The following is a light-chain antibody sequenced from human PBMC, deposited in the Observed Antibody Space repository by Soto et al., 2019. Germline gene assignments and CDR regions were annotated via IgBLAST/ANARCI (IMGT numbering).Light chain of an antibody. CDR2: SNK. J-gene: IGLJ1*01. CDR1: SSNIGSNY. V-gene: IGLV1-47*02. Sequence: QAVLTQPPSAPGTPGQSITISCSGSSSNIGSNYVYWYQQLPGTAPNLLIYSNKQRPSGVPDRFSGSTSGTSASLAISGLRSEDEADYYCAAWDDSLSGPNYVFGPGPKVTVL. CDR3: AAWDDSLSGPNYV.